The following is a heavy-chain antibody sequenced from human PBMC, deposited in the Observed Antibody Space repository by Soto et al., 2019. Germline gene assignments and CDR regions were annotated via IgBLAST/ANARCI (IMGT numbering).Heavy chain of an antibody. CDR3: ARSSRIAAAGTIDY. Sequence: PSETLSLTCTVSGGSVSSGSYYWSWIRQPPGKGLEWIGYIYYSGSTNYNPSLKSRVTISVDTSKNQFSLKLSSVTAADTAVYYCARSSRIAAAGTIDYWGQGTLVTVAS. CDR2: IYYSGST. V-gene: IGHV4-61*01. D-gene: IGHD6-13*01. J-gene: IGHJ4*02. CDR1: GGSVSSGSYY.